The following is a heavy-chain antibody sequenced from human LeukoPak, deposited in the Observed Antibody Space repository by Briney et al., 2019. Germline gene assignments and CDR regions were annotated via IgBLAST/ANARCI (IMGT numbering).Heavy chain of an antibody. D-gene: IGHD2-15*01. J-gene: IGHJ4*02. CDR1: GFTFSSYA. Sequence: GGSLRLSCAASGFTFSSYAMSWVRQAPGKGLEWVSAISGSGGSTYYADSVKGRFTISRDNSKNTLYLQMNSLRAEDTAVYYCAKDLAPSTLSGLFDYWGQETLVTVSS. V-gene: IGHV3-23*01. CDR3: AKDLAPSTLSGLFDY. CDR2: ISGSGGST.